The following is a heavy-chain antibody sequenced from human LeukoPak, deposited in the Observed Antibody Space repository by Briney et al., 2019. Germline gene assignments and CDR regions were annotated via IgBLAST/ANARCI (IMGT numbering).Heavy chain of an antibody. J-gene: IGHJ4*02. CDR1: GFTFSSYG. CDR2: ISSSSSYT. V-gene: IGHV3-21*05. CDR3: ARAGMHYYDSSGYYPSWFDY. D-gene: IGHD3-22*01. Sequence: PGGSLRLSCAASGFTFSSYGMHWVRQAPGKGLEWVSYISSSSSYTNYEDSVKGRFTISRDNAKNSLYLQMNSLRAEDTALYYCARAGMHYYDSSGYYPSWFDYWGQGTLVTVSS.